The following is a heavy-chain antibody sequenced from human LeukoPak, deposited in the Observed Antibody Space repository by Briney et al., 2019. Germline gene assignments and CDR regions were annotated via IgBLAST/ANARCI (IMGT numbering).Heavy chain of an antibody. Sequence: SETLSLTCTVSSDSISSGNYYWSWIRQPPGKGLEWIGYIYYTGSTSYNPSLKSRVTISVDTSKSQFSLKLSSVTAADTAVYYCARGFILRRSGTIESWGQGTLVAVSS. J-gene: IGHJ4*02. CDR2: IYYTGST. CDR3: ARGFILRRSGTIES. D-gene: IGHD1-7*01. V-gene: IGHV4-30-4*01. CDR1: SDSISSGNYY.